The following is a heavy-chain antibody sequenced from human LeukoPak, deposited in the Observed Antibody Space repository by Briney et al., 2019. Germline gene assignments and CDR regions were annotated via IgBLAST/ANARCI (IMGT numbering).Heavy chain of an antibody. D-gene: IGHD3-16*01. CDR3: ARKGVSDLYYFDS. CDR1: GGSISSYY. Sequence: SETLSLTCTVSGGSISSYYWSWIRQPPGKGLEWMGNIYYSGSSNYNSSLKSRVTISVDTSKNQISLKLRSVTAADTAVYYCARKGVSDLYYFDSWGQGTLVTVSS. V-gene: IGHV4-59*08. CDR2: IYYSGSS. J-gene: IGHJ4*02.